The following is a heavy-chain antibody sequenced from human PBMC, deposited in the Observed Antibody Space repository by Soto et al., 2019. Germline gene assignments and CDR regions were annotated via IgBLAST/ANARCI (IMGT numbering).Heavy chain of an antibody. CDR3: AKDFDEYYYDSSGSPWAYY. J-gene: IGHJ4*02. CDR1: GFTFSSYG. V-gene: IGHV3-30*18. D-gene: IGHD3-22*01. CDR2: ISYDGSNK. Sequence: GSLRLSCAASGFTFSSYGMHWVRQAPGKGLEWVAVISYDGSNKYYADSVKGRFTISRDNSKNTLYLQMNSLRAEDTAVYYCAKDFDEYYYDSSGSPWAYYWGQGTLVTVSS.